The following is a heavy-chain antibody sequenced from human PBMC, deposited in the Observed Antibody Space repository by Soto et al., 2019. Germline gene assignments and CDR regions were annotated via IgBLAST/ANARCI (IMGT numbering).Heavy chain of an antibody. J-gene: IGHJ4*02. CDR2: ISSSSSYI. Sequence: EVQLVESGGGLVQPGGSLRLSCAASGFTFSSYSMNWVRQAPGKGLEWVSSISSSSSYIYYADSVKGRFTISRDNAKNSLYLQMNSLRAEDTAVYYCARDLRGSSGFWGQGTLVTVSS. CDR3: ARDLRGSSGF. D-gene: IGHD6-19*01. CDR1: GFTFSSYS. V-gene: IGHV3-21*01.